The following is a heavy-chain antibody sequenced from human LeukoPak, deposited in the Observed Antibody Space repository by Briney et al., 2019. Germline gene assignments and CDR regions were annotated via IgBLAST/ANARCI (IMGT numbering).Heavy chain of an antibody. Sequence: PGGSLRLSCAASGFTFSSYAMSWVRQAPGKGLEWVSSISSRSSYYIYYADSVKGRFTISRDNAKNSLYLQMDSLRAEDTAVYYCARENYGELYFDHWGQGTLVTASS. CDR1: GFTFSSYA. J-gene: IGHJ4*02. V-gene: IGHV3-21*01. CDR3: ARENYGELYFDH. CDR2: ISSRSSYYI. D-gene: IGHD4-17*01.